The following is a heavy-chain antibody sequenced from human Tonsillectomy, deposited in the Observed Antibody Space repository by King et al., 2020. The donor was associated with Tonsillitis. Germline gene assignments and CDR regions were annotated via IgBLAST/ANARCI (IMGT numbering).Heavy chain of an antibody. J-gene: IGHJ2*01. D-gene: IGHD3-10*01. CDR1: GFTFSRHG. V-gene: IGHV3-33*08. CDR2: IWYDGRKK. CDR3: ARGRGVISDAYFDL. Sequence: VQLVQSGGGVVQPGRSLRLSCAASGFTFSRHGMHWVRQAPGKGLELVAVIWYDGRKKYYIDSVKGRFTISRDDSKNTLYLQMNSLRVEDTAVYHCARGRGVISDAYFDLWGRGTLVTVSS.